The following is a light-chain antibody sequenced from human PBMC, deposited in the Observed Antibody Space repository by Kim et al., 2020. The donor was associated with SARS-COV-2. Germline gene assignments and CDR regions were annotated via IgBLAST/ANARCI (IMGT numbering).Light chain of an antibody. CDR3: CSYAGKYSLV. J-gene: IGLJ3*02. CDR1: SSDVGGYNY. V-gene: IGLV2-11*01. Sequence: GQSVTITCTGTSSDVGGYNYVSWYQHHPGKAPNLILYNVTKRPSGVPDRFSGSKSANTASLTISVLQAEDESYYYCCSYAGKYSLVFGGGTQLTVL. CDR2: NVT.